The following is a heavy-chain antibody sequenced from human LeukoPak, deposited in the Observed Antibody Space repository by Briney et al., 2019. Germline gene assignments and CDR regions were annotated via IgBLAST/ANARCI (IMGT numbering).Heavy chain of an antibody. CDR1: GVSFNDYY. V-gene: IGHV4-34*01. CDR3: ARMTMGHDY. CDR2: INHSGYT. D-gene: IGHD4/OR15-4a*01. J-gene: IGHJ4*02. Sequence: SETLSLTCAVSGVSFNDYYWSWVRQTPGKGLEWIGEINHSGYTNDSPSLKSRVTLSIDTSRKQFSLNLRSVTVADTGIYYCARMTMGHDYWGQGTLVTVSS.